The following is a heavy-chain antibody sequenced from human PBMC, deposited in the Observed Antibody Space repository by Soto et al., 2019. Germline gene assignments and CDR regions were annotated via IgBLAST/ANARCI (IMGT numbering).Heavy chain of an antibody. CDR1: EGTFSSYA. CDR2: IIPIFGTA. V-gene: IGHV1-69*01. CDR3: AREYYYDSSGYSYPHFDY. Sequence: QVQLVQSGAAVKKPGSSLKASCQASEGTFSSYAISWVRQAPGQGLEWMGGIIPIFGTANYAQKFQGRVTITADESTSTAYMELSSLRSEDTAVYYCAREYYYDSSGYSYPHFDYRGQGTPVTVSS. D-gene: IGHD3-22*01. J-gene: IGHJ4*02.